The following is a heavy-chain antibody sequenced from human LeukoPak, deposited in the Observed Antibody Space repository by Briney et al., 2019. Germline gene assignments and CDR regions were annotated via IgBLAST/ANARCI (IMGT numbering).Heavy chain of an antibody. CDR1: GYTFTSYA. V-gene: IGHV1-3*01. D-gene: IGHD2-2*01. J-gene: IGHJ4*02. CDR2: INAGNGNT. Sequence: ASVKVSCKASGYTFTSYAMHWVRQAPGQRLEWMGWINAGNGNTIYSQKFQGRVTITRDTSASTAYVELSSLRSEDTAVYYCARDGGYCSSTSCYSFDYWGQGTLVTVSS. CDR3: ARDGGYCSSTSCYSFDY.